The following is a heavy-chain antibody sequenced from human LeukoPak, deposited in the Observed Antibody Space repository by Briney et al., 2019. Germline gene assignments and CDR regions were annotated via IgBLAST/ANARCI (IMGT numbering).Heavy chain of an antibody. V-gene: IGHV3-23*01. CDR3: AKWGDYDVLTGYYDPDY. Sequence: GGSLRLSCVASGFTFSNYAMSWVRQAPGKGLEWVSAITGSGGITYYADSVKGRFTISRDNSKNTLYLQMNSLRAEDTAVYYCAKWGDYDVLTGYYDPDYWGQGSLVTVPS. J-gene: IGHJ4*02. CDR2: ITGSGGIT. D-gene: IGHD3-9*01. CDR1: GFTFSNYA.